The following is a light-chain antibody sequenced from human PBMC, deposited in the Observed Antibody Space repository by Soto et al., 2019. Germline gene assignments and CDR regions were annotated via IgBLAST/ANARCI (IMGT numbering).Light chain of an antibody. Sequence: QAVLPQPPSASGSPGHSVAISCTGTSSDVGGYNYVSWYQQHPGKAPKLMIYEVNKRPSGVPDRFSGSKSGNTASLTVSGLQAEDEADYYCSSYAGSSNVFGTGTKVTV. J-gene: IGLJ1*01. CDR2: EVN. CDR3: SSYAGSSNV. CDR1: SSDVGGYNY. V-gene: IGLV2-8*01.